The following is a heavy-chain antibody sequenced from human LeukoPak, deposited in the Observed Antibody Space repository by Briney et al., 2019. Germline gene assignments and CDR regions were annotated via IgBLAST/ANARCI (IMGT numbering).Heavy chain of an antibody. D-gene: IGHD3-22*01. CDR1: GFSYRTYA. CDR3: AREYDSSWPS. CDR2: ISDNSGRT. J-gene: IGHJ5*02. Sequence: GGPLSLSCAASGFSYRTYAMSGLRQAPGRGREWVSAISDNSGRTYYADSVKGRFTISRDNSKITLFVQMNSLRAEDTAVYYCAREYDSSWPSWGQGTLVTVSS. V-gene: IGHV3-23*01.